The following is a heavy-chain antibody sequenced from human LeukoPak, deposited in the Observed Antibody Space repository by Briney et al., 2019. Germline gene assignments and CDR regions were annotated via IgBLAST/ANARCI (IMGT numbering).Heavy chain of an antibody. CDR3: ARELGSDYGGYSP. Sequence: SETLSLTCSVSGGSMRSDSSFWSRIRQPAGKGLEWIGRIYATGNTNYNPSLERRVTISVDTSKNQFSLELTSVTAADTAVYYCARELGSDYGGYSPWGQGTLVTVSS. V-gene: IGHV4-61*02. CDR2: IYATGNT. D-gene: IGHD4-23*01. CDR1: GGSMRSDSSF. J-gene: IGHJ5*02.